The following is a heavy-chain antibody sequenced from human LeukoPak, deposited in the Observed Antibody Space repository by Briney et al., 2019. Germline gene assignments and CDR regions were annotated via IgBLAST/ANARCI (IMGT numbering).Heavy chain of an antibody. CDR2: IIPILGIA. J-gene: IGHJ3*02. CDR1: GGTFSSYA. D-gene: IGHD5-24*01. Sequence: ASVKVSCKASGGTFSSYAISWVRQAPGQGLEWMGRIIPILGIANYAQKFQGRVTITTDESTSTAYMELSSLRSEDTAVYYCARSTAGDGAFDIWGQGTMVTVSS. CDR3: ARSTAGDGAFDI. V-gene: IGHV1-69*04.